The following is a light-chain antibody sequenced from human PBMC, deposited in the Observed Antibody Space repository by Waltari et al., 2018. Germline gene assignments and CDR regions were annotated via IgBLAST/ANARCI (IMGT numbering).Light chain of an antibody. CDR3: QQYNYSPLT. Sequence: IVLTQSPGTLSLSPGERATLSCRASQSVRNTYLAWYQRKPGQAPRLLIYGASSRATGIPDRFSGSGSGTEFTLTINALEPEDSAVYFCQQYNYSPLTFGGGTRVEIK. CDR1: QSVRNTY. CDR2: GAS. J-gene: IGKJ4*01. V-gene: IGKV3-20*01.